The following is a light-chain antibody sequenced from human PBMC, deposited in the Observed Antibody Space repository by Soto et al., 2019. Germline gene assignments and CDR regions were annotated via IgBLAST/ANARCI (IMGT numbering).Light chain of an antibody. J-gene: IGKJ2*01. CDR2: GVF. Sequence: ETVLTQSPGTVSLSPGERATLSCTTSQSVRSNYLTWYQQKPGQAPRLLIYGVFSRAIGIPDRFSGSGSGTDFTLTISGLEAEDSAVYYCQHYDGSPRTFGQGTKLEI. V-gene: IGKV3-20*01. CDR1: QSVRSNY. CDR3: QHYDGSPRT.